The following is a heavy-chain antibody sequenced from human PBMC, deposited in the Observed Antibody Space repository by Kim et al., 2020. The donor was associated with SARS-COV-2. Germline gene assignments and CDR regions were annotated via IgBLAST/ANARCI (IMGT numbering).Heavy chain of an antibody. CDR1: GYNFISYW. J-gene: IGHJ4*02. CDR2: IYAGDSET. V-gene: IGHV5-51*01. D-gene: IGHD6-19*01. Sequence: VESLKISCKASGYNFISYWIGWVRQMPGKGLEWMGIIYAGDSETRYSPSFQGQVTISVDTSISTAYLQWGNMKASDTAIYYCARQGSSGFLHWGQGTLVT. CDR3: ARQGSSGFLH.